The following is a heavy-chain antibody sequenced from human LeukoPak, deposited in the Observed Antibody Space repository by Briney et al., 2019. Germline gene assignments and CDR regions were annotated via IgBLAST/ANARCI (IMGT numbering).Heavy chain of an antibody. Sequence: PGWSLRLSCAASGFTFSSYSMNWVRQAPGKGLEWVSYISSSSSTIYYADSVKGRFTISRDNAKNSLYLQMNSLRAEDTAVYYCARRITMVRGAIGAFDIWGQGTMVTVSS. CDR3: ARRITMVRGAIGAFDI. CDR2: ISSSSSTI. J-gene: IGHJ3*02. CDR1: GFTFSSYS. D-gene: IGHD3-10*01. V-gene: IGHV3-48*01.